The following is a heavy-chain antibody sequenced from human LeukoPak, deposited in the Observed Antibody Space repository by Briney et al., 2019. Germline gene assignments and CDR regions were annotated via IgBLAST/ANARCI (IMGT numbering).Heavy chain of an antibody. CDR1: GGTIRGSW. CDR3: VRGLSASNDFNWFES. CDR2: INDSGTT. V-gene: IGHV4-4*07. J-gene: IGHJ5*01. Sequence: SETLSLTCSVSGGTIRGSWWSWIQQPAGKGPEWMGRINDSGTTRYDPSLKSRLTMSVDTSKDQFSLKLTSVTAADTAVYYCVRGLSASNDFNWFESWGRGILVTVSS. D-gene: IGHD1-1*01.